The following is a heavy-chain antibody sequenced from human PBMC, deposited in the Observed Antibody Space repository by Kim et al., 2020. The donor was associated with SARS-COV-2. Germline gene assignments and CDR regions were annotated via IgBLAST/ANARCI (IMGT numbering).Heavy chain of an antibody. Sequence: SETLSLTCAVYGGSFSGYYWSWIRQPPGKGLEWIGEINHSGSTNYNPSLKSRVTISVDTSKNQFSLKLSSVTAADTAVYYCARGCNRGWYPHYYYYYGMDVWGQGTTVTVSS. CDR2: INHSGST. V-gene: IGHV4-34*01. D-gene: IGHD6-19*01. CDR3: ARGCNRGWYPHYYYYYGMDV. J-gene: IGHJ6*02. CDR1: GGSFSGYY.